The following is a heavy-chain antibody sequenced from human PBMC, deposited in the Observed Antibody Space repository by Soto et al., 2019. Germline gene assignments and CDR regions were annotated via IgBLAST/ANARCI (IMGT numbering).Heavy chain of an antibody. J-gene: IGHJ6*02. D-gene: IGHD3-16*01. Sequence: EVQLLESGGGLVQPGGSLRLSCVASGFTFGLYAMTWVRQAPGKGLEWVSAIRGRGGRTNYADSVEGRCTISRDISKNTLYLQMNSLRVEDTAVYYCAKDLVAQPNGGDDDYGMDVWGQGTPVTVSS. CDR3: AKDLVAQPNGGDDDYGMDV. CDR1: GFTFGLYA. CDR2: IRGRGGRT. V-gene: IGHV3-23*01.